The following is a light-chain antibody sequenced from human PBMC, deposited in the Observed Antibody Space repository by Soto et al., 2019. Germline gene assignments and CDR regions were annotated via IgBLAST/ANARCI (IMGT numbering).Light chain of an antibody. V-gene: IGKV1-5*03. J-gene: IGKJ3*01. CDR1: QNISTW. CDR3: QHYTTYSGT. Sequence: DIHMTQSPATLSASVGERVTITCRARQNISTWLAWYQQKPGKAPKLLIYWASSLESGVPSRFSGSGSGTEFTLTISILQPDDFATYYCQHYTTYSGTFGPGTKVDIK. CDR2: WAS.